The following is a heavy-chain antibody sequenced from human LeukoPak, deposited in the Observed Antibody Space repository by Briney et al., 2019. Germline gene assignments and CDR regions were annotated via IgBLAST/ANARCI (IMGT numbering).Heavy chain of an antibody. CDR1: GFMFNAYG. Sequence: GGSLRLSCVGSGFMFNAYGMNWIRQAPGKGLEWVSFISSSGSTIHHADSVKGRFTISRDNAKNSLYLQMNSLRAEDTAVYYCARVETGSSYWGQGTQVTVSS. CDR2: ISSSGSTI. V-gene: IGHV3-11*01. D-gene: IGHD1-26*01. CDR3: ARVETGSSY. J-gene: IGHJ4*02.